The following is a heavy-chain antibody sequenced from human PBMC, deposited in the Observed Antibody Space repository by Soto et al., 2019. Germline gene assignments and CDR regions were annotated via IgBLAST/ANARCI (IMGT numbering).Heavy chain of an antibody. CDR2: ITWGGGTR. V-gene: IGHV3-9*01. CDR3: IRGRQGWVQL. CDR1: GFTFDDYA. J-gene: IGHJ1*01. Sequence: EVQLVESGGGLVQPGRSLRLSCVASGFTFDDYAMHWVRQAPGKGLEWVSGITWGGGTRAYADSVKGRFTISRDNAKNSVYLQMDSLRVEGTALYYCIRGRQGWVQLWVRGTLVTVSS. D-gene: IGHD6-19*01.